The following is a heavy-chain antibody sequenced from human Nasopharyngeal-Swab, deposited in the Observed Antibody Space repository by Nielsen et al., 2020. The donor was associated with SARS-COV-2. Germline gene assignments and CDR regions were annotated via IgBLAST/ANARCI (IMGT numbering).Heavy chain of an antibody. Sequence: SVKVSCKASGGTFSSYAISWVRQAPGQGLEWMGGIIPILGIANYAQKFQGRVTITADKSTSTAYMGLSSLRSEDTAVYYCARPEAPSIVGATTSRVFQHWGQGTLVTVSS. CDR3: ARPEAPSIVGATTSRVFQH. J-gene: IGHJ1*01. D-gene: IGHD1-26*01. CDR2: IIPILGIA. CDR1: GGTFSSYA. V-gene: IGHV1-69*10.